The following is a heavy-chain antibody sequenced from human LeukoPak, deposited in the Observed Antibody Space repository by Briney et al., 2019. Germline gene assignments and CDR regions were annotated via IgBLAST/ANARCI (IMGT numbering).Heavy chain of an antibody. V-gene: IGHV3-9*01. D-gene: IGHD6-13*01. CDR3: ARFPYSSSWN. Sequence: PGRSLRLSCAASGFTFDDYAMHWVRQAPGKGLEWVSGISWNSGSIGYADSVKGRFTISRDNAKNSLYLQMNSLRAEDTAVYYCARFPYSSSWNWGQGTLVTVSS. CDR2: ISWNSGSI. CDR1: GFTFDDYA. J-gene: IGHJ4*02.